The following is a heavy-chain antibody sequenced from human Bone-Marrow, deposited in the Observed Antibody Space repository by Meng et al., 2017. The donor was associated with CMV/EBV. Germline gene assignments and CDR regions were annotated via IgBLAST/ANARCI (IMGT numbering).Heavy chain of an antibody. CDR2: IYYSGNT. V-gene: IGHV4-31*03. CDR3: AGGRIYWYFDL. CDR1: GGSISSGGYY. D-gene: IGHD1-14*01. Sequence: SETLSLTCTVSGGSISSGGYYWSWIRQHPGKGLEWIGYIYYSGNTYYNPSLKSRVTISVDTSKNQFSLKLTSVTAADTAVYYCAGGRIYWYFDLWGRGTRVTGSS. J-gene: IGHJ2*01.